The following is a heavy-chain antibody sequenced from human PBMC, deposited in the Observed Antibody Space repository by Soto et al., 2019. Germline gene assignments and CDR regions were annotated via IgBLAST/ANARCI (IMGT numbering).Heavy chain of an antibody. CDR1: GADINTYS. J-gene: IGHJ6*02. D-gene: IGHD1-26*01. V-gene: IGHV4-4*07. CDR3: ARDHKWDGMDV. Sequence: SETLSLTCSVSGADINTYSWTWIRQPAGKGLEWIGRIYTSASISYNPSLRSRITMSVDTSKNQFSLNLSSVTATDTAVYYCARDHKWDGMDVWGQGTTVTVSS. CDR2: IYTSASI.